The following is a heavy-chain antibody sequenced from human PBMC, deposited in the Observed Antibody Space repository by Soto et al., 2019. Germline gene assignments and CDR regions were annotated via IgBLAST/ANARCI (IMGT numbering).Heavy chain of an antibody. V-gene: IGHV3-48*03. Sequence: EVHLVESGGGLVQPGGSLRLSCAASGFTFSNYEMNWVRQAPGKGLEWVSYIPSSGGTIYYADSVKGRFTISRDNAKKSLYLQMNSLRAEDTATYYCARSWNEYFDYWGQGALVTVSS. CDR3: ARSWNEYFDY. CDR2: IPSSGGTI. D-gene: IGHD1-1*01. CDR1: GFTFSNYE. J-gene: IGHJ4*02.